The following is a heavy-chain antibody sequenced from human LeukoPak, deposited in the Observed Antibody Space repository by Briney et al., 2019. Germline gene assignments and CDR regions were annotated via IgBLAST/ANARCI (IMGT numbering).Heavy chain of an antibody. CDR3: ARGDIGGYRSFDY. CDR1: GFSFSGFS. D-gene: IGHD3-16*02. J-gene: IGHJ4*02. CDR2: ISSASGTI. Sequence: GGSLRLSCAASGFSFSGFSMNWVRQAPGKGLEWITYISSASGTISYADSVRGRFTVSRDNAKNSLYLQMNSLRDEDTAVYYCARGDIGGYRSFDYWGQGTLVTVSS. V-gene: IGHV3-48*02.